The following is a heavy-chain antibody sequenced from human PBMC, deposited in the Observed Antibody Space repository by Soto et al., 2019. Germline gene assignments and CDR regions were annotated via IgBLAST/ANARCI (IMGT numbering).Heavy chain of an antibody. CDR3: ARENIGTVFGVVVIHHFDY. CDR2: TYYKSKWYN. V-gene: IGHV6-1*01. D-gene: IGHD3-3*01. CDR1: GDSVSSNSAA. J-gene: IGHJ4*02. Sequence: SETLSLTCAISGDSVSSNSAAWNWIRQSPSRGLEWLGRTYYKSKWYNDYAVSVKGRITINPDTSKNQFSLQLNSVTPEDTAVYYCARENIGTVFGVVVIHHFDYWGQGTQVTVSS.